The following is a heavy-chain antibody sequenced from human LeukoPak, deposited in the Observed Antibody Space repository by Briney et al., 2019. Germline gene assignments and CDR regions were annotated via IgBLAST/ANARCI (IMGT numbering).Heavy chain of an antibody. CDR2: ISDGGGNT. CDR1: GFTFSSYA. V-gene: IGHV3-23*01. J-gene: IGHJ6*02. Sequence: GGSLRLSCAASGFTFSSYAISWVRQAPGKGLEWVSGISDGGGNTYYADSVKGRFTISRDNSKNTLYLQMNSLRAEDTAVYYCAKVRLVAYYYYGMDVWGQGTTVTVSS. CDR3: AKVRLVAYYYYGMDV. D-gene: IGHD6-19*01.